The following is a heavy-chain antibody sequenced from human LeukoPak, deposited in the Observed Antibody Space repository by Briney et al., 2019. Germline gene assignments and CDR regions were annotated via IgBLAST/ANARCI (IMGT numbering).Heavy chain of an antibody. CDR3: ASPMTTVVTEYYFDY. CDR1: GGTFSSYT. J-gene: IGHJ4*02. D-gene: IGHD4-23*01. CDR2: IIPILGIA. V-gene: IGHV1-69*02. Sequence: GASVQVSCMASGGTFSSYTSSWVGQARGQGLEWMGRIIPILGIANYAQKFQGRVTITADKSTSTAYMELSSLRSEDTAVYYCASPMTTVVTEYYFDYWGQGTLVTVSS.